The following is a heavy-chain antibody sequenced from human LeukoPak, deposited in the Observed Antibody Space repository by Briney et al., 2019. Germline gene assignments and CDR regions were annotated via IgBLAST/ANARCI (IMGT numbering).Heavy chain of an antibody. V-gene: IGHV4-39*07. J-gene: IGHJ4*02. CDR1: GGSISSSSYY. D-gene: IGHD3-22*01. CDR2: IYYSGST. CDR3: ARGGYYDSSGYYSRGYFDY. Sequence: SETLSLTCTVSGGSISSSSYYWGWIRQPPGKGLEWIGSIYYSGSTYYNPSLKSRVTISVDTSKNQFSLKLSSVTAADTAVYYCARGGYYDSSGYYSRGYFDYWGQGTLVTVSS.